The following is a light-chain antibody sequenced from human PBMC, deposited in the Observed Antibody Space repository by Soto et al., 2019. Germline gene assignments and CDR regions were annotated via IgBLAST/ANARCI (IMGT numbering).Light chain of an antibody. CDR2: GAS. CDR1: QSVSSN. Sequence: EIVMTQSPPTLYVSPGERATLSCRASQSVSSNLAGYQQKPGQAPRLLIYGASTRATGIPARFSGSGSGTEFTLTISSLQSEDFAVYYCQQYNDWPGTFGQGTNVEIK. J-gene: IGKJ1*01. CDR3: QQYNDWPGT. V-gene: IGKV3-15*01.